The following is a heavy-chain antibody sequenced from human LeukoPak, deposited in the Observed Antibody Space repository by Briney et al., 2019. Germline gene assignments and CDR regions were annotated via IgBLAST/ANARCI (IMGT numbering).Heavy chain of an antibody. CDR3: ARWDSGEWFHDAIYS. CDR2: IYHSGST. J-gene: IGHJ3*02. V-gene: IGHV4-38-2*01. Sequence: SETLSLTCVVSGYSISSGYYWCWIRPPPGKGLEWIGSIYHSGSTYYNPSLKSRVTISVDTSKNQFSLKLRSVTAADTALYYCARWDSGEWFHDAIYSWGQGTRVTVSS. CDR1: GYSISSGYY. D-gene: IGHD3-3*01.